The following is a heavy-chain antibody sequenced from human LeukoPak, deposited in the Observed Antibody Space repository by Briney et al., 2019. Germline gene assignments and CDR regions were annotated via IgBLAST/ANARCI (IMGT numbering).Heavy chain of an antibody. D-gene: IGHD2-2*01. V-gene: IGHV4-30-4*01. CDR3: ARDYQGDPNDY. CDR2: IYHSGST. J-gene: IGHJ4*02. Sequence: SQTLSLTCTVSGGSISSGDYYWSWVRQPPGKGLEWIGYIYHSGSTYYNPSLKSRVTISIDMSKNQFSLKLTSVTAADTAVYYCARDYQGDPNDYWGQGTLVTVSS. CDR1: GGSISSGDYY.